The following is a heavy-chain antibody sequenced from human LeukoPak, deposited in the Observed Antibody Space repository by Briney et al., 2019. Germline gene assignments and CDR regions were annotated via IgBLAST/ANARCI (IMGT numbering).Heavy chain of an antibody. J-gene: IGHJ4*02. CDR3: AREGFGGSYLDY. CDR1: GGTFSSYA. Sequence: SVKVSCKASGGTFSSYAISWVRQAPGQGLEWMGGIIPIFGTANYAQKFQGRVTITADESTSTAYMELSSLRSEDTAVYYCAREGFGGSYLDYWGQGTLVTVSS. D-gene: IGHD3-10*01. CDR2: IIPIFGTA. V-gene: IGHV1-69*13.